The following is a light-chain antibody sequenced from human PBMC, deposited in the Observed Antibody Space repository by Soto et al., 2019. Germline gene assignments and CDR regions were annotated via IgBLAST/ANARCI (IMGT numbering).Light chain of an antibody. CDR1: QSLLYSSNSKNY. CDR2: WAS. J-gene: IGKJ1*01. V-gene: IGKV4-1*01. CDR3: QQSLSIPRT. Sequence: DIVMTQSPDSLAVSLGERATINCKSSQSLLYSSNSKNYLAWYQRKSGQPPKLLIYWASTRESGVPDRFSGSGAGKDFTLTLSSLQADDGAVYYCQQSLSIPRTFGQGTKVEIK.